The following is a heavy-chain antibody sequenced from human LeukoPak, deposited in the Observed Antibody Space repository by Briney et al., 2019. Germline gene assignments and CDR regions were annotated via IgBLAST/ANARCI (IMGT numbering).Heavy chain of an antibody. CDR1: GGTFSSYA. J-gene: IGHJ4*02. CDR2: IIPIFGTA. CDR3: ASSEVWDYYDSSGYYGY. V-gene: IGHV1-69*13. D-gene: IGHD3-22*01. Sequence: GASVKVSCKASGGTFSSYAISWVRQAPGQGLEWMGGIIPIFGTANYAQKFQGRVTITADESTSTAYMELSSLRSEDTAVYYCASSEVWDYYDSSGYYGYWGQGTLVTVSS.